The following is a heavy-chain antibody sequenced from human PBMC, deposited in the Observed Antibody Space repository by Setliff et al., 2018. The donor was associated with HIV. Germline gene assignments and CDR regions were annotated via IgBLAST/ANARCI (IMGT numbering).Heavy chain of an antibody. J-gene: IGHJ4*02. CDR1: GGSTSSGGYY. V-gene: IGHV4-31*03. D-gene: IGHD3-10*01. Sequence: SETLSLTCTVSGGSTSSGGYYWSWIRQHPGKGLEWIGHIYYSGSSGSTYYNTSLKSRVTISVDTSKNQFSLKLSSVTAADTALYYCARGWFGEFVWLHWGQGTLVTVSS. CDR2: IYYSGSSGST. CDR3: ARGWFGEFVWLH.